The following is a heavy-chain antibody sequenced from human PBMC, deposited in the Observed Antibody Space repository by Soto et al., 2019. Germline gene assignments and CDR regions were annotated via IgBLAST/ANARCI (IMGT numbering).Heavy chain of an antibody. CDR1: GFTFKGTA. J-gene: IGHJ4*02. V-gene: IGHV3-23*01. Sequence: EVLLLESGGGSIQPGGSLRLSCVASGFTFKGTAMGWVRQAPGKGLEWVADLTGNGKNTYYADSVKGRFTISRDNSKNTVYIHMGRLRAEDTAVYYCAKVTSRDCYTHGFGFWGQGTLVAVSS. CDR2: LTGNGKNT. CDR3: AKVTSRDCYTHGFGF. D-gene: IGHD2-21*02.